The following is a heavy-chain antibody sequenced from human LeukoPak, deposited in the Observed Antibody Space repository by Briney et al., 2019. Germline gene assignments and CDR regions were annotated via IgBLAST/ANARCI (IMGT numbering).Heavy chain of an antibody. J-gene: IGHJ4*02. CDR2: IYNSGFT. V-gene: IGHV4-61*01. CDR1: GGSVSSGSYY. D-gene: IGHD6-13*01. CDR3: AREDSSWYVGY. Sequence: SETLSLTCTVSGGSVSSGSYYWIRQPPGKGPEWIGYIYNSGFTTHNPSLKSRVTISVDTSKSQFSLKLSSVTAADTAVYYCAREDSSWYVGYWGQGTLVTVSA.